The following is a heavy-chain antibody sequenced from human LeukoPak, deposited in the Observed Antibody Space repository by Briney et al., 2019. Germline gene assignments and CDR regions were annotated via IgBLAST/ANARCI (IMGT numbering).Heavy chain of an antibody. Sequence: GASVKVSCKVSGYTLTELSMHWVRQSPGKGLEWMGGFDPEDGETIYAQKFQGRVTITEDTSTDTAYMELSSLRSEDTAVYYCATVSGYYYFDYWGQGTLVTVSS. J-gene: IGHJ4*02. V-gene: IGHV1-24*01. CDR3: ATVSGYYYFDY. CDR1: GYTLTELS. CDR2: FDPEDGET. D-gene: IGHD6-13*01.